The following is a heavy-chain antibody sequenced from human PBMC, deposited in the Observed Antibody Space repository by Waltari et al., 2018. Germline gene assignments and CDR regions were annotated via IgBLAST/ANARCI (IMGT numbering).Heavy chain of an antibody. CDR3: GNSRALY. D-gene: IGHD5-18*01. CDR2: SRIGGTT. CDR1: GFTFSTYA. Sequence: QLLAPGGGLVQPAGFLRLSCAASGFTFSTYAMSWVRQAPGKGLEWVSASRIGGTTYDADSVKGRFTISRDNSKNTLYLQLTSLRADDTAIYDCGNSRALYWGQGTLVTGSS. J-gene: IGHJ4*02. V-gene: IGHV3-23*01.